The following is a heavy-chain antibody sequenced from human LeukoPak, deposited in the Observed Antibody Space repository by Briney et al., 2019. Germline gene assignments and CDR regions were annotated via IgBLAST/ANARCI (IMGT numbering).Heavy chain of an antibody. CDR3: ARGEGTAMDFYFDY. CDR2: IIPIFGTA. CDR1: GGTFSSYA. J-gene: IGHJ4*02. Sequence: SVKVSCKASGGTFSSYAFSWVRQAPGQGLEWMGGIIPIFGTANYAQKFQGRVTITADESTSTAYMELSSLRSEDTAVYYCARGEGTAMDFYFDYWGQGTLVTVSS. V-gene: IGHV1-69*13. D-gene: IGHD5-18*01.